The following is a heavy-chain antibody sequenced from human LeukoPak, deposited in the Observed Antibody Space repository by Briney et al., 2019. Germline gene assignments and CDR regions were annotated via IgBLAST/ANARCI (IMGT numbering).Heavy chain of an antibody. CDR3: ARERSGYNAFDI. Sequence: GGSLRLSCAASGFTFSSYAMHWVRQAPGKGLEWVAVISYDGGNKYYADSVKGRFTISRDNSKNTLYLQMNSLRAEDTAVYYCARERSGYNAFDIWGQGTMVTVSS. CDR1: GFTFSSYA. V-gene: IGHV3-30*04. J-gene: IGHJ3*02. CDR2: ISYDGGNK. D-gene: IGHD3-22*01.